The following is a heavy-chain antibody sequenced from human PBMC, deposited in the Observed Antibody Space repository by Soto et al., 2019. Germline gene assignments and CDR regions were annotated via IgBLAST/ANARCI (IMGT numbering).Heavy chain of an antibody. Sequence: SETLSLTCTVSGGSISSGDYYWSWIRQPPGKGLEWIGYIYYSGSTYYNPSLKSRVIISVDTSKNQFSLKLSSVTAADTAVYYCASTPIHYIVATIPDFDYWGQGTLVTVS. CDR1: GGSISSGDYY. CDR2: IYYSGST. CDR3: ASTPIHYIVATIPDFDY. V-gene: IGHV4-30-4*01. J-gene: IGHJ4*02. D-gene: IGHD5-12*01.